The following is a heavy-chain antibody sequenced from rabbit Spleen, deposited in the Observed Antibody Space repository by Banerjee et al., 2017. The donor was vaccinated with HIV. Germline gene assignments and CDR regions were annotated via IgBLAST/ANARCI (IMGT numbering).Heavy chain of an antibody. CDR3: ARETYSSGWGL. D-gene: IGHD4-1*01. Sequence: QEQLEESGGGLVKPEGSLTLTCKASGIDLSRYYYMCWVRQAPGKGLEWIGYIDTDSGSSYYASWAKGRFTISKTSSTTVTLQMTSLTAADTATYFCARETYSSGWGLWGPGTLVTV. J-gene: IGHJ4*01. CDR2: IDTDSGSS. V-gene: IGHV1S45*01. CDR1: GIDLSRYYY.